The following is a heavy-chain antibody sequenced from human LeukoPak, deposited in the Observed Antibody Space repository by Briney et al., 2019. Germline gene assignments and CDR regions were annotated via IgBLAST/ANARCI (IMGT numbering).Heavy chain of an antibody. D-gene: IGHD5-12*01. CDR3: ARGRGLRRSFDY. Sequence: SQTLSLTCTVSGGSISSGSYYWSWIRQPAGKGLEWIGRIYTSGSTNYNPSLKSRVTISVDTSKNQFSLKLSSVTAADTAVYYCARGRGLRRSFDYWGQGTLVTVSS. V-gene: IGHV4-61*02. CDR2: IYTSGST. J-gene: IGHJ4*02. CDR1: GGSISSGSYY.